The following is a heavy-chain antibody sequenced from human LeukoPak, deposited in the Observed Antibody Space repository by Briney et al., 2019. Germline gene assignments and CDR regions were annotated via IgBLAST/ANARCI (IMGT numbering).Heavy chain of an antibody. D-gene: IGHD6-19*01. CDR1: GFTFSTYG. J-gene: IGHJ4*02. CDR3: ATSERYSSDTDY. CDR2: IWYDGSNK. Sequence: PGGSLRLSCAASGFTFSTYGMHWVRQAPGKGLEWVAVIWYDGSNKYYADSVKGRFTISRDNSKNTLYLQMNSLRAEDTAVYYCATSERYSSDTDYWGQGTLVTVSS. V-gene: IGHV3-33*01.